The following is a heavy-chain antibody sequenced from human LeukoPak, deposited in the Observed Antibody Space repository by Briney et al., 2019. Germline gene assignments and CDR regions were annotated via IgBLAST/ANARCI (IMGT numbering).Heavy chain of an antibody. CDR3: ARITYDFWSGYYMPDDH. V-gene: IGHV1-18*01. D-gene: IGHD3-3*01. J-gene: IGHJ5*02. CDR2: ISVYNGNT. CDR1: GYTFTSYG. Sequence: ASVKVSCKASGYTFTSYGISWVRQAPGQGLEWMGWISVYNGNTDYAQKLRGRVTMTTDTSTSTAYMELRSLRSDDTAVYYCARITYDFWSGYYMPDDHWGQGTLVTVSS.